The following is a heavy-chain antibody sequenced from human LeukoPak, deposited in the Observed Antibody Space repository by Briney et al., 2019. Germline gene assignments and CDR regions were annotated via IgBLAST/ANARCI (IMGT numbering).Heavy chain of an antibody. Sequence: PSETLSLTCTVSGGSISSYYWSWIRQPPGKGLEWIGYIYYSGSTNYNPSLKSRVTISVDTSKNQFSLKLSSVTAADTAVYYCARYYYDSSGYQGFYYYYGMDVWGQGTTVTVSS. J-gene: IGHJ6*02. CDR3: ARYYYDSSGYQGFYYYYGMDV. CDR2: IYYSGST. D-gene: IGHD3-22*01. V-gene: IGHV4-59*08. CDR1: GGSISSYY.